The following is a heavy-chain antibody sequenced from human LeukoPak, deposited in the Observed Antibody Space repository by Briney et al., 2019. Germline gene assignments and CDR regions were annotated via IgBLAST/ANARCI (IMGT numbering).Heavy chain of an antibody. J-gene: IGHJ4*02. D-gene: IGHD3-10*01. CDR1: GFTFSSYA. Sequence: PGGSLRLSCAASGFTFSSYALTWVRQAPGKGLEWVSTISGSDTTYYADSVRGKFTISRDNSKNTLYLQMNSLRAEDTAVYYCASILRSSSGYYFDYWGQGTLVTVSS. CDR2: ISGSDTT. CDR3: ASILRSSSGYYFDY. V-gene: IGHV3-23*01.